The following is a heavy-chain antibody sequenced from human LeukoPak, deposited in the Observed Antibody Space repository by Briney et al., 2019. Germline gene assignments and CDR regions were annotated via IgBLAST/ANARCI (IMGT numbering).Heavy chain of an antibody. J-gene: IGHJ3*02. V-gene: IGHV3-23*01. CDR3: AKVVRGYYGSGSYLDAFDI. D-gene: IGHD3-10*01. CDR2: ISGSGGST. CDR1: GFTFSSYA. Sequence: GGSLRLSCAASGFTFSSYAMSWVRRAPGKGLEWVSAISGSGGSTYYADSVKGRFTSSRDNSKNTLYLQMNSLRAEDTAVYYCAKVVRGYYGSGSYLDAFDIWGQGTMVTVSS.